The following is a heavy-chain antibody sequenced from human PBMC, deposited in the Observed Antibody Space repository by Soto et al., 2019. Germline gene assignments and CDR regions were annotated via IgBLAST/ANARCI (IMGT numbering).Heavy chain of an antibody. V-gene: IGHV4-39*01. CDR2: IYFSGSGTS. J-gene: IGHJ4*02. Sequence: SETLSLTCSVSGDFISNTTYYWAWVRQAPGKGLEWVGSIYFSGSGTSHYNPSLKSRVTISVDTSKNQFSLKLTSVTAADTAVYYCARADGPLPVTLLGFWGQGTLVTRLL. D-gene: IGHD5-18*01. CDR1: GDFISNTTYY. CDR3: ARADGPLPVTLLGF.